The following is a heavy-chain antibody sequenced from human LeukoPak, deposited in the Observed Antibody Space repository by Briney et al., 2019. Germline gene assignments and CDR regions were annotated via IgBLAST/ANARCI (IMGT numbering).Heavy chain of an antibody. D-gene: IGHD3-22*01. CDR3: ARGYYDSRGDSKPFDM. Sequence: PSETLSLTCTVSGDLLSSYCWSWIRQPPGRGLEWIGYICHTGSTNYYPSLKSRATISVDTSQNQFSVKLTSVTAAETAMYYRARGYYDSRGDSKPFDMWSQGTMVTVSS. CDR1: GDLLSSYC. J-gene: IGHJ3*02. V-gene: IGHV4-59*01. CDR2: ICHTGST.